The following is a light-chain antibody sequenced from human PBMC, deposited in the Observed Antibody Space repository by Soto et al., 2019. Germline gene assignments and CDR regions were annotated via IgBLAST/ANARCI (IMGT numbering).Light chain of an antibody. V-gene: IGKV3-15*01. CDR1: QSVSSK. Sequence: EIVITQSPATLSVSPGERATLSCGASQSVSSKLAWFQQKPGQAPSLLIYGVSTRATGVPVRFSGSGSGTEFTLTVNSLQSEDFAVYYCQQYNNWPHTFGQGTKVDIK. CDR3: QQYNNWPHT. CDR2: GVS. J-gene: IGKJ2*01.